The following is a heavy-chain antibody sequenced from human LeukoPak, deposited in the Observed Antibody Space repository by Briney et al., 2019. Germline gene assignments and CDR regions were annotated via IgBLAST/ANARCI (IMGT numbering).Heavy chain of an antibody. CDR2: IKQDGSEK. J-gene: IGHJ4*02. D-gene: IGHD5-12*01. Sequence: PGWALRLSCAASGWTFSSYWMSSVGQAPGKGLEGVANIKQDGSEKYYVDSVKGRFTISRDNAKNSMYLQMNSLRAKDTAVYYCARDRGYSGYDPEGFDYWGQGTLVTVSS. CDR3: ARDRGYSGYDPEGFDY. V-gene: IGHV3-7*01. CDR1: GWTFSSYW.